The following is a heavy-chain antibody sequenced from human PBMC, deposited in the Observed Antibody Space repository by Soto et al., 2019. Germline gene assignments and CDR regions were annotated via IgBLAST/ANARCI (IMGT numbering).Heavy chain of an antibody. J-gene: IGHJ5*02. CDR2: ISSSSSTI. Sequence: GGSLRLSCAASGFTFSSYSMNWVRQAPGKGLEWVSYISSSSSTIYYADSVKGRFTISRDNAKNSLYLQMNSLRAEDTAVYYCASSQWLTGWFDPWGQGTLVTAPQ. CDR1: GFTFSSYS. CDR3: ASSQWLTGWFDP. D-gene: IGHD6-19*01. V-gene: IGHV3-48*01.